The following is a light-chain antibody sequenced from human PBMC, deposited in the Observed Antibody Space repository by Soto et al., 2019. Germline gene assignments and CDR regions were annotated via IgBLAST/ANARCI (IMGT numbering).Light chain of an antibody. J-gene: IGLJ2*01. V-gene: IGLV2-8*01. CDR3: SSYADSNNLV. CDR1: SSDVGGYNY. Sequence: QSALTQPPSASGSPGQSVTSSCTGTSSDVGGYNYVSWYRQHPGKAPKLMIYEVSKRPSGVPDRFSGSKSGNTASLTVSGLQAEDEADYYCSSYADSNNLVFGGGTQLTVL. CDR2: EVS.